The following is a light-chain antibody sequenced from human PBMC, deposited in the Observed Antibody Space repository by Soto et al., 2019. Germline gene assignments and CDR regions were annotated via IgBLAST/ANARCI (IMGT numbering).Light chain of an antibody. CDR3: MQALQTPIT. V-gene: IGKV2-28*01. CDR2: LGS. Sequence: IMMTQAPLSLPVTPGGAASISFRASHSLLDSNGKKYVDWCLQKPGPSPQLLISLGSNRDSGVPDRFSGSGSGSDFTLKISRVEAEDLGVYYCMQALQTPITFGQGTRLEIK. CDR1: HSLLDSNGKKY. J-gene: IGKJ5*01.